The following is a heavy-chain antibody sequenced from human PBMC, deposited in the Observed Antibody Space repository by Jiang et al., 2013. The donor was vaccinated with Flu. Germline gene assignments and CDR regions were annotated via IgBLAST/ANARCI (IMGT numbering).Heavy chain of an antibody. Sequence: KGLEWMGIIYPGDSDTRYSPSFQGQVTISADKSISTAYLQWSSLKASDTAMYYCSRSSSWYNWFDPWGQGTLVTVSS. V-gene: IGHV5-51*01. J-gene: IGHJ5*02. CDR2: IYPGDSDT. D-gene: IGHD6-13*01. CDR3: SRSSSWYNWFDP.